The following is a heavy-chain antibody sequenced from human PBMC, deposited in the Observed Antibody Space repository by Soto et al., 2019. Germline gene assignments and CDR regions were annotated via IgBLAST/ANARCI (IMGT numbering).Heavy chain of an antibody. J-gene: IGHJ3*02. CDR3: ARSIEGTVVVVPAGAFDI. Sequence: QVQLVQSGAEVKKPGSSVKVSCKASGGTFSSYAISWVRQAPGQGLEWMGGIIPIFGTANYAQKFQGRVTSTADESTSTAYMELSSLRSEDTAVYYCARSIEGTVVVVPAGAFDIWGQGTMVTVSS. V-gene: IGHV1-69*12. CDR2: IIPIFGTA. CDR1: GGTFSSYA. D-gene: IGHD2-15*01.